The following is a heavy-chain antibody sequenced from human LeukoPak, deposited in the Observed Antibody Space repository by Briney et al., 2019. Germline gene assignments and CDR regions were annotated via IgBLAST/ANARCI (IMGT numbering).Heavy chain of an antibody. V-gene: IGHV3-23*01. J-gene: IGHJ5*02. Sequence: GGSLRLSCAASGFTFSSYAMSWVRQAPGKGLEWVSAISGSGGSTYYADSVKGRFTISRDNSKNTLYLQMNSLRAEDTAVYYCAKDLTTYHNVIVVVPAALWFDPWGQGTLVTVSS. CDR1: GFTFSSYA. CDR3: AKDLTTYHNVIVVVPAALWFDP. D-gene: IGHD2-2*01. CDR2: ISGSGGST.